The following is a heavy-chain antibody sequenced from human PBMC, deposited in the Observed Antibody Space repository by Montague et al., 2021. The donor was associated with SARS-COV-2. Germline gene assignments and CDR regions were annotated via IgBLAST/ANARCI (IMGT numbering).Heavy chain of an antibody. Sequence: SLRLSYAASGFTFSSYAMHWVRQAPGKGLEWVAVISYDGSNKYYADSVKGRFTISRDNSKNTLYLQMNSLRAEDTAVYYCASEMIAVAGTAPFDYWGQGILVTVSS. D-gene: IGHD6-19*01. CDR2: ISYDGSNK. V-gene: IGHV3-30-3*01. CDR3: ASEMIAVAGTAPFDY. CDR1: GFTFSSYA. J-gene: IGHJ4*02.